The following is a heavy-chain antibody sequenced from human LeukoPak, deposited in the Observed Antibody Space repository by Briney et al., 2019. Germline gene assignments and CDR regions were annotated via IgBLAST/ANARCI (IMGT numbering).Heavy chain of an antibody. Sequence: GGSLRLSRAASGFTFSSFSMKWVRQAPGKGLEWVSSISSSSSYIYYADSVKGRFTISRDNAKNSLYLQMNSLRAEDTAVYYCARGAYCGGDCYSNAFDIWGQGTMVTVSS. V-gene: IGHV3-21*06. J-gene: IGHJ3*02. CDR3: ARGAYCGGDCYSNAFDI. CDR2: ISSSSSYI. D-gene: IGHD2-21*02. CDR1: GFTFSSFS.